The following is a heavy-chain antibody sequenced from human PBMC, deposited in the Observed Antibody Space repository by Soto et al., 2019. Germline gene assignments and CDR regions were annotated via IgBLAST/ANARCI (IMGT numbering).Heavy chain of an antibody. CDR1: GYSFTSLD. Sequence: SVKVSCKASGYSFTSLDINWVRQTAGQGLEWMGWMEPSTGRTGYAQKFQGRVTMTRDTSINTAYMELTTLTSDDTAFYYCARGVSAGVDYWGQGTLVTVSS. CDR2: MEPSTGRT. V-gene: IGHV1-8*01. D-gene: IGHD1-26*01. CDR3: ARGVSAGVDY. J-gene: IGHJ4*02.